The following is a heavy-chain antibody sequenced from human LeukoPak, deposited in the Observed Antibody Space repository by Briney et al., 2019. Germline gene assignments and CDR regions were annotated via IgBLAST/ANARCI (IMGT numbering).Heavy chain of an antibody. D-gene: IGHD3-10*01. V-gene: IGHV3-53*01. Sequence: GGSLRLSCAASGFTVSSNYMSWVPQAPGKGLEWVSVIYSGGNTYYADSVKGRFTISRDNSKNTVYFQLDSLRAEDTAVYYCARTIPYGSGRQHPGNYYFDYWGQGTLVTVSS. CDR2: IYSGGNT. J-gene: IGHJ4*02. CDR3: ARTIPYGSGRQHPGNYYFDY. CDR1: GFTVSSNY.